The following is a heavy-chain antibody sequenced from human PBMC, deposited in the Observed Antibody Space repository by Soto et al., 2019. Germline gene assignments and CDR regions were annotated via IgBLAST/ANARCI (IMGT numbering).Heavy chain of an antibody. CDR2: IYYSGST. J-gene: IGHJ4*02. D-gene: IGHD1-26*01. CDR3: ARQGGATRRYYLDY. Sequence: SETLSLTCTVSGGSISSSSYYWGWIRQPPGKGLEWIGSIYYSGSTYYNPSLKSRVTISVDTSKNQFSLKLSSVTAADTAVYYCARQGGATRRYYLDYWGQGTLVTVSS. V-gene: IGHV4-39*01. CDR1: GGSISSSSYY.